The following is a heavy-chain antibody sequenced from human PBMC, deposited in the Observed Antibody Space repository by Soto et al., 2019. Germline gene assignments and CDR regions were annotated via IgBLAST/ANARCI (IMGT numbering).Heavy chain of an antibody. CDR1: GGSISSGGYY. Sequence: QVQLQESGPGLVKPSQTLSLTCTVSGGSISSGGYYWSWIRQHPGKGLEWIGYIYYSGSTYYNPSLKSRVTISVDTSKNQFSLKLSSVTAADTAVYYCARDRSSWYSLDAFDIWGQGTMVTVSS. CDR3: ARDRSSWYSLDAFDI. J-gene: IGHJ3*02. CDR2: IYYSGST. V-gene: IGHV4-31*03. D-gene: IGHD6-13*01.